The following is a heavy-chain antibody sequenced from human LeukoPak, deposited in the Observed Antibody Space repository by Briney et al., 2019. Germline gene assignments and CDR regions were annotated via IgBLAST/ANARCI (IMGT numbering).Heavy chain of an antibody. J-gene: IGHJ4*02. CDR1: GFTFSSYE. CDR3: ATSGGYNPFDY. CDR2: VNFDGSSS. D-gene: IGHD5-24*01. Sequence: GGSLRLSCAASGFTFSSYEMNWVRQAPGKGLVWVSRVNFDGSSSTYADSVKGRFTISRDNAKNTLYLQMNSLRAEDTAVYYCATSGGYNPFDYWGQGTLVAVSS. V-gene: IGHV3-74*01.